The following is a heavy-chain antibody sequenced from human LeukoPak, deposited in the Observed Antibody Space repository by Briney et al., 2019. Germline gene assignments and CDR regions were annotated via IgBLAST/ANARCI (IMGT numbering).Heavy chain of an antibody. V-gene: IGHV4-4*07. CDR2: IYTSGST. CDR1: GGSISSYY. CDR3: TTDCQFGSGSYPCYYHYMDV. J-gene: IGHJ6*03. Sequence: SETLSLTCTVSGGSISSYYWSWIRQPAGKGLEWIGRIYTSGSTNYNPSLKSRVTMSVDTSKNQFSLKLSSVTAADTAVYYCTTDCQFGSGSYPCYYHYMDVWGKGTTVTVSS. D-gene: IGHD3-10*01.